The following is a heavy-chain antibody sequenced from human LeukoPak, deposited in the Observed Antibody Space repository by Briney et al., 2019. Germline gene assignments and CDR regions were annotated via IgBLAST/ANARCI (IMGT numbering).Heavy chain of an antibody. J-gene: IGHJ4*02. CDR3: TLTTFGVVYYFDY. Sequence: GGSLRLSCATSGFAFSSYAMHWVRQAPGKGLEGVALISYDGINQYYADSVKGRFIISRDNSKNTLYLQLNSLRLEDTAVCYCTLTTFGVVYYFDYWGQGTLVTVSS. CDR2: ISYDGINQ. D-gene: IGHD1/OR15-1a*01. CDR1: GFAFSSYA. V-gene: IGHV3-30*04.